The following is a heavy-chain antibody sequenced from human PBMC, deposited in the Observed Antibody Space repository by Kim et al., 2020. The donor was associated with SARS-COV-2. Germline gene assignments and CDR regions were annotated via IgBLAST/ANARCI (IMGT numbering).Heavy chain of an antibody. Sequence: GGSLRLSCAASGFTFTTYWMFWVRQAPGKGLEWVATIKQDGSETHYVDSVRGRFTISRDKTKNSVYLQMDSLRDEDTAVYYCAGGGGWVLDSWGQGTLVAVST. CDR2: IKQDGSET. CDR3: AGGGGWVLDS. CDR1: GFTFTTYW. D-gene: IGHD6-19*01. V-gene: IGHV3-7*05. J-gene: IGHJ4*02.